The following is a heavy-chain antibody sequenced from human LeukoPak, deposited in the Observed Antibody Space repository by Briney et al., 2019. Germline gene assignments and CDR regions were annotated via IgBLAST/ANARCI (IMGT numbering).Heavy chain of an antibody. J-gene: IGHJ4*02. Sequence: PGGSLRLSCAASGFTFSSYRMSWVRQAPGKGLEWVANIKQDGSEKFYVDPVKGRFTISRDNAKNSLYLQMNSLRAEDTAVYYCGGGLVRGPKDYWGQGTLVTVSS. D-gene: IGHD3-10*01. V-gene: IGHV3-7*01. CDR3: GGGLVRGPKDY. CDR2: IKQDGSEK. CDR1: GFTFSSYR.